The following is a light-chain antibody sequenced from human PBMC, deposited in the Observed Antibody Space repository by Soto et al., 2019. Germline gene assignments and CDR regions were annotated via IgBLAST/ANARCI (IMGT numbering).Light chain of an antibody. V-gene: IGLV2-23*01. J-gene: IGLJ1*01. Sequence: QSALTQPASVSGSPGQSITISCTGTSSDVGTYDLVSWYQHHPGKAPKLMIYEGSKRPSGVSNRFSGSKSGNTASLTISGLQAEDEADYYCCSYVGSATFYVFGTGTKLTVL. CDR1: SSDVGTYDL. CDR2: EGS. CDR3: CSYVGSATFYV.